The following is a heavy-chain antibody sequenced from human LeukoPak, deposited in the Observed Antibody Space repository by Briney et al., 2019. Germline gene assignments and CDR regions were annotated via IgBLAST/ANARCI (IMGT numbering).Heavy chain of an antibody. V-gene: IGHV3-23*01. CDR1: GFTFSIYA. D-gene: IGHD6-6*01. CDR2: ITDSGGDT. CDR3: AKGSSSSRPYYFDF. J-gene: IGHJ4*02. Sequence: GGSLRLSCAASGFTFSIYAMSWVRHAPGKGLELVSAITDSGGDTYHADSVKGRLTISRDNSKNTLYLQMNSLRVEDTAVYYCAKGSSSSRPYYFDFWGQGTLVTVSS.